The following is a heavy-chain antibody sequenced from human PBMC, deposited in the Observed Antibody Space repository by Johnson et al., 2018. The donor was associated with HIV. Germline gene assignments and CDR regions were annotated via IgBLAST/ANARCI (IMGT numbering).Heavy chain of an antibody. V-gene: IGHV3-30*03. Sequence: VQLLESGGGVVQPGRSPRLSCAASGFTFSRYGIHWVRQAPGKGLEWVAVISYDGSNKYYAASVKGRFTISRDNSKNTLYLQMNSLRAEDTAVYYCARVQWLILDAFDIWGQGTMVTVSS. CDR2: ISYDGSNK. CDR1: GFTFSRYG. CDR3: ARVQWLILDAFDI. D-gene: IGHD6-19*01. J-gene: IGHJ3*02.